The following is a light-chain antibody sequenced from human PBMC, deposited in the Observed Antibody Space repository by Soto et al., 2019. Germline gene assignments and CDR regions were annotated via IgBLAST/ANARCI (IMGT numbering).Light chain of an antibody. CDR1: QVISSY. Sequence: VIWMTQSPSLLSASTGDRVTISCRMSQVISSYLAWYQQKPGKAPELLIYAASTLQSEVPSRFSGSGSGTDFTLTISCLQSEDFATYYCQQYYSFPQTFGQGTKVEIK. CDR3: QQYYSFPQT. CDR2: AAS. V-gene: IGKV1D-8*01. J-gene: IGKJ1*01.